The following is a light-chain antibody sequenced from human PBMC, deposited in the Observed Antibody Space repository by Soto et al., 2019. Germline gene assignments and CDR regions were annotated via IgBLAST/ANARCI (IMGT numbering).Light chain of an antibody. CDR3: QQSYNTPYT. CDR1: QSISSW. Sequence: DIQMTQSPSTLSASVGDRVTITCRASQSISSWLAWYQQKPGKAPKLLIYAASTLQSGVPSRFRGSGSGTDFTLTISSLQPEDFATYFCQQSYNTPYTFGQGTKVDIK. V-gene: IGKV1-39*01. J-gene: IGKJ2*01. CDR2: AAS.